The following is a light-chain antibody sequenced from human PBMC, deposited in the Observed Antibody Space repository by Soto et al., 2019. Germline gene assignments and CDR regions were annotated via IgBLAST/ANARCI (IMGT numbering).Light chain of an antibody. CDR2: GAS. V-gene: IGKV3-20*01. Sequence: ESVFSQSPCTLSLSPAERASLYCRASQSVSSNYLAWFQQKPGQAPRLLISGASNRATGIPDRFSGSGSGTDFTLTISRLEPEDFAVYYCQQYGSSPWTFGQGTKVDIK. J-gene: IGKJ1*01. CDR1: QSVSSNY. CDR3: QQYGSSPWT.